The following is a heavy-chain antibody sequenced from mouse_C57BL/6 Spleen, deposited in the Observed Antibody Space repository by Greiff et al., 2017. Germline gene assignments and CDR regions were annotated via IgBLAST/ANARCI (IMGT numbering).Heavy chain of an antibody. J-gene: IGHJ4*01. Sequence: QVQLQQSGPELVKPGASVKISCKASGYSFTSYYIHWVKQRPGQGLEWIGWIYPGSGNTKYNEKFKGKATLTADTSSSTAYMQLSSLTSEDSAVYDCARGGVGAMDYWGQGTSVTVSS. V-gene: IGHV1-66*01. CDR2: IYPGSGNT. CDR3: ARGGVGAMDY. CDR1: GYSFTSYY. D-gene: IGHD1-1*02.